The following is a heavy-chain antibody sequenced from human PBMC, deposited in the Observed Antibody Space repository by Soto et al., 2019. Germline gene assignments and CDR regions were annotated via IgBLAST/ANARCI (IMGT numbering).Heavy chain of an antibody. CDR3: ARAYYSGGFDY. CDR1: GDSVSSNSDA. Sequence: SQTLSLTCAISGDSVSSNSDAWNWIRQSPSRGLEWLGRTYYRSKWYNDYAASVKSRIIINPDTSKNQVSLQLNSVTPEDTAVYYCARAYYSGGFDYWGQGTLVTVSS. D-gene: IGHD6-19*01. J-gene: IGHJ4*02. CDR2: TYYRSKWYN. V-gene: IGHV6-1*01.